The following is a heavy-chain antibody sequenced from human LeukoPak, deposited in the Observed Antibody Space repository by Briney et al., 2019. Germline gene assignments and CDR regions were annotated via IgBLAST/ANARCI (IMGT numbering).Heavy chain of an antibody. J-gene: IGHJ4*02. D-gene: IGHD4-17*01. CDR1: GGSISSYY. V-gene: IGHV4-59*08. CDR3: ARHGTVTTRGAYYFDY. Sequence: PSETLSLTCTVSGGSISSYYWSWIRQPPGKGLECIGYIYYSGSTNYNPSLKSRVTISVDTSKNQFSLKLSSVTAADTAVYYCARHGTVTTRGAYYFDYWGQGTLVTVSS. CDR2: IYYSGST.